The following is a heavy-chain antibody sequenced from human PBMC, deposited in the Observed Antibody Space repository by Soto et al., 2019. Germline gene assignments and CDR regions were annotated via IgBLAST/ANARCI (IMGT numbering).Heavy chain of an antibody. Sequence: GGSLRLSCAASGFTFSSYAMHWVRQAPGKGLEWVAVISYDGSNKYYADSVKGRFTISRDNSKNTLYLQMNSLRAEDTAVYYCARDLRIGYCSGGSCYQNPDYWGQGTLVTVSS. CDR2: ISYDGSNK. CDR1: GFTFSSYA. D-gene: IGHD2-15*01. J-gene: IGHJ4*02. V-gene: IGHV3-30-3*01. CDR3: ARDLRIGYCSGGSCYQNPDY.